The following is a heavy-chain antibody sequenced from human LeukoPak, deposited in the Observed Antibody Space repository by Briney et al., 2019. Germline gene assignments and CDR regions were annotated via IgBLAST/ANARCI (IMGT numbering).Heavy chain of an antibody. CDR1: GFTFSSYS. D-gene: IGHD6-19*01. Sequence: PGGSLRLSCAASGFTFSSYSMNWVRQAPGKGLEWVSSISSSSSYIYYAESVKGRFTISRDNAKNSLYLQMNSLRAEDTAVYYCARDGDSSGWFYFDYWGQGTLVTVSS. J-gene: IGHJ4*02. CDR3: ARDGDSSGWFYFDY. V-gene: IGHV3-21*01. CDR2: ISSSSSYI.